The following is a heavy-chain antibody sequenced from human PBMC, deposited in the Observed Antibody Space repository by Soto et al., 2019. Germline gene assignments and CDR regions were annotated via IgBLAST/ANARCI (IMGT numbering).Heavy chain of an antibody. CDR2: ISGSGGST. CDR1: GFTFSSYA. V-gene: IGHV3-23*01. Sequence: LRLSCAASGFTFSSYAMSWVRQAPGKGLEWVSAISGSGGSTYYADSVKGRFTISRDNSKNTLYLQMNSLRAEDTAVYYCAKDGGVSSHPFDYWGQRTLVTVSS. D-gene: IGHD3-16*01. J-gene: IGHJ4*02. CDR3: AKDGGVSSHPFDY.